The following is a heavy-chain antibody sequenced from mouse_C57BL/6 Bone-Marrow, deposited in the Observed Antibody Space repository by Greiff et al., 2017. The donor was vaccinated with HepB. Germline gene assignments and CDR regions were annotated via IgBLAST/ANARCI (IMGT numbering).Heavy chain of an antibody. V-gene: IGHV2-2*01. CDR3: ARAVYRSYVWFAY. CDR2: IWSGGST. D-gene: IGHD1-1*01. Sequence: QVQLKQSGPGLVQPSQRLSITCTVSGFSLTSYGVHWVRQSPGKGLEWLGVIWSGGSTDYNAAFISRLSISKDNSKSQVFFKMNSLQADDTAIYYCARAVYRSYVWFAYWGQGTLVTVSA. CDR1: GFSLTSYG. J-gene: IGHJ3*01.